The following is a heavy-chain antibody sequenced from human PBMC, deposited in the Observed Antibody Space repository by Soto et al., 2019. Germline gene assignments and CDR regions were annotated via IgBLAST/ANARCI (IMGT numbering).Heavy chain of an antibody. CDR2: ISYDGSNK. D-gene: IGHD3-22*01. CDR3: AREPIYDSSGYYPSYYGMDV. CDR1: GFTFSSYA. V-gene: IGHV3-30-3*01. Sequence: GGSLRLCCAASGFTFSSYAMHWVRQAPGKGLEWVAVISYDGSNKYYADSVKGRFTISRDNSKNTLYLQMNSLRAEDTAVYYCAREPIYDSSGYYPSYYGMDVWGQGTTVTVS. J-gene: IGHJ6*02.